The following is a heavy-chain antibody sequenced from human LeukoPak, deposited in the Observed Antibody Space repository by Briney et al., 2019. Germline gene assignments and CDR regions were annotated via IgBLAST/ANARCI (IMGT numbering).Heavy chain of an antibody. CDR1: GGSINSTDYY. D-gene: IGHD3-10*01. Sequence: SETLSLTCTVSGGSINSTDYYWSWVRQPARKGPEWIWRIYSTGITKYNPSLKSRVIISVDTSKNQFTLKLNSVTAADTAVYYCARDSFAGGYYYYLDVWGKGTTVTVSS. CDR2: IYSTGIT. V-gene: IGHV4-61*02. J-gene: IGHJ6*03. CDR3: ARDSFAGGYYYYLDV.